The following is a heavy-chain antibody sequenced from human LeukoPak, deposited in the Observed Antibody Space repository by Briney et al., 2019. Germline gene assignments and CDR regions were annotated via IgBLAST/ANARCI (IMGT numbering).Heavy chain of an antibody. J-gene: IGHJ4*02. CDR3: AKGSIMVRGVIDY. D-gene: IGHD3-10*01. CDR1: GFTFDDYA. Sequence: GGSLRLSCAASGFTFDDYATHWVRQAPGKGLEWVSGISWNSGSLGYADSVKGRFTISRDNAKNSLYLQMNSLRAEDTALYYCAKGSIMVRGVIDYWGQGTLVTVSS. V-gene: IGHV3-9*01. CDR2: ISWNSGSL.